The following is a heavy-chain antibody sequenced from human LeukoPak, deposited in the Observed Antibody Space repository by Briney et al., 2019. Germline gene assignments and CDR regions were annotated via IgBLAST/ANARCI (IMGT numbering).Heavy chain of an antibody. CDR1: GFTFDDYA. Sequence: GRSLRLSCAASGFTFDDYAMHWVRQAPGKGLEWVSGISWNSGNIGYADSVKGRFTISRDNAKNSLYLQMNSLRAEDTAVYYCARARPTHYYDGSGYYNFFDYWGQGTLVTVSS. D-gene: IGHD3-22*01. J-gene: IGHJ4*02. CDR3: ARARPTHYYDGSGYYNFFDY. V-gene: IGHV3-9*01. CDR2: ISWNSGNI.